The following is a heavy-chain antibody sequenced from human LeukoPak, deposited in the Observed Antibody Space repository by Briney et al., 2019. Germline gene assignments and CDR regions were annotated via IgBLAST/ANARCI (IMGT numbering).Heavy chain of an antibody. CDR2: IYHSGST. CDR3: AIESRITMVRGVISWFDP. Sequence: SETLSLTWAVSGYSISNGYYWGWIRPPPGKGLEWVGSIYHSGSTYYNPSLKSRVTISVDTSKNQFSLKLSSVPAADTAVYYCAIESRITMVRGVISWFDPWGQGTLVTVSS. D-gene: IGHD3-10*01. J-gene: IGHJ5*02. V-gene: IGHV4-38-2*01. CDR1: GYSISNGYY.